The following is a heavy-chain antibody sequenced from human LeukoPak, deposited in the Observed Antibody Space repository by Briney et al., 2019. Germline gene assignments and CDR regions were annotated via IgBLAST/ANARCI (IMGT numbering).Heavy chain of an antibody. V-gene: IGHV4-34*01. D-gene: IGHD3-10*01. CDR2: INHSGST. J-gene: IGHJ4*02. Sequence: PSETLSLTCAVYGGSFSGYYWSWIRQPPGKGLEWIGEINHSGSTNYNPSLKSRVTISVDTSKNQFSLKLSSVTAADTAVYYCARGSKYYYGSGSYYTDYWGQGTLVTVSS. CDR3: ARGSKYYYGSGSYYTDY. CDR1: GGSFSGYY.